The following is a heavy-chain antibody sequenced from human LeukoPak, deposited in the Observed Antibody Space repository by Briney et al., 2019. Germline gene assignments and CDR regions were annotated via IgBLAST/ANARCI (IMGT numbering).Heavy chain of an antibody. CDR2: TSGNAGTT. D-gene: IGHD2-2*01. J-gene: IGHJ3*02. Sequence: PGGSLRLSCAASGFTFSSYSMNWVRQAPGKGLEWVSVTSGNAGTTYYADSVKGRFTISRDNSKNTLYLQMNSLRAEDTAVYYCAKDLVVVPAAGDAFDIWGQGTMVTVSS. CDR3: AKDLVVVPAAGDAFDI. CDR1: GFTFSSYS. V-gene: IGHV3-23*01.